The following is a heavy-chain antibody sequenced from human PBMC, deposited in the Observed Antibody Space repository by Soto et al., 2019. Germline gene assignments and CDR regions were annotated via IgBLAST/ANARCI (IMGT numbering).Heavy chain of an antibody. J-gene: IGHJ4*02. V-gene: IGHV1-3*01. CDR3: ARDVIAAAGTAG. CDR1: GYTFTSYA. Sequence: GASVKVSCKASGYTFTSYAMHWVRQAPGQRLEWMGWINAGNGNTKYSQKFQGRVTITADESTSTAYMELSSLRSEDTAVYYCARDVIAAAGTAGWGQGTLVTVSS. D-gene: IGHD6-13*01. CDR2: INAGNGNT.